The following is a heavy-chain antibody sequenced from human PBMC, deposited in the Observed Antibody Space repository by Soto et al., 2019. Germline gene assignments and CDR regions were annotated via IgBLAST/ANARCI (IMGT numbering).Heavy chain of an antibody. Sequence: GGSLRLSCAASGFTFSSYWMHWVRQAPGKGLVWVSRINSDGSSTSYADSVKGRFTISRYNAKNTLYLQMNSLRAEDTAVYYCARGPPIVVVVAATSRGRNYFDYWGQGTLVTVSS. D-gene: IGHD2-15*01. CDR3: ARGPPIVVVVAATSRGRNYFDY. V-gene: IGHV3-74*01. J-gene: IGHJ4*02. CDR1: GFTFSSYW. CDR2: INSDGSST.